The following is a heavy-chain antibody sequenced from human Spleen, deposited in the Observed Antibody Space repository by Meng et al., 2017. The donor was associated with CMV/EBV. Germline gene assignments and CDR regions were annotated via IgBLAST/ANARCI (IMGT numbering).Heavy chain of an antibody. CDR1: GFTFSSYN. J-gene: IGHJ4*02. D-gene: IGHD4-23*01. CDR2: ITSRSSTI. Sequence: GGSLRLSCAASGFTFSSYNKNWVRQAPGKGREWVSYITSRSSTIYYAHSVNGRFTISRDNAKNSLYLQMNSLRAEDTAVYYCARDSRPWAMVGTAADYWGQGTLVTVSS. V-gene: IGHV3-48*04. CDR3: ARDSRPWAMVGTAADY.